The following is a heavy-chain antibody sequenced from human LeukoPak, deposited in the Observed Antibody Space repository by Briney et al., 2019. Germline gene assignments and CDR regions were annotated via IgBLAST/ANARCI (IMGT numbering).Heavy chain of an antibody. Sequence: SETLSLTCTVSGGSISSYYWSWIRQPPGKGLEWIGYIYYSGSTNYNPSLKSQVTISVDTSKNQFSLKLSSVTAADTAVYYCARSRYSSSWYLAYWGQGTLVTVSS. V-gene: IGHV4-59*08. D-gene: IGHD6-13*01. CDR1: GGSISSYY. CDR3: ARSRYSSSWYLAY. CDR2: IYYSGST. J-gene: IGHJ4*02.